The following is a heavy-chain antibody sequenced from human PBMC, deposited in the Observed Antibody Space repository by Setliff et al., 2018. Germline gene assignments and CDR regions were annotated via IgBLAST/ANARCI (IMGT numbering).Heavy chain of an antibody. V-gene: IGHV3-48*03. Sequence: GESLKISCAASGFTLSSYEMNWVRQAPGKGLEWVSYISSSGSTIYYADSVKGRFTISRDNAKNSLYLQMNGLRAEDTAVYYCAREGNWNDGVDAFDIWGQGTMVTVSS. CDR3: AREGNWNDGVDAFDI. CDR2: ISSSGSTI. CDR1: GFTLSSYE. J-gene: IGHJ3*02. D-gene: IGHD1-1*01.